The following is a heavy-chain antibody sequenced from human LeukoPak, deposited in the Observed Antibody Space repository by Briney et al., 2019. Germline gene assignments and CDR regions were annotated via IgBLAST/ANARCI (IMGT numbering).Heavy chain of an antibody. Sequence: PSETLSLTCTLSGGSISRYYWSWIRRPPGQGLEWIGYIYYSGSTNYNPSLTSRVTISVDTSKNQSSLKLSSVTAADAAVYYCARTTVTANFDYWGQGTLVTVSS. CDR1: GGSISRYY. CDR2: IYYSGST. V-gene: IGHV4-59*01. D-gene: IGHD4-17*01. J-gene: IGHJ4*02. CDR3: ARTTVTANFDY.